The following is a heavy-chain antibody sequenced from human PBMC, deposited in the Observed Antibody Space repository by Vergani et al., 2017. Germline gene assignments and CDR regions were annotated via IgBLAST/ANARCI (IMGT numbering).Heavy chain of an antibody. CDR1: GYTFTSYA. J-gene: IGHJ6*02. CDR2: INAGNGHT. D-gene: IGHD4-11*01. Sequence: QVQLVQSGAEVKKPGASVKVSCKASGYTFTSYAMHWLRQAPGQRLEWMGWINAGNGHTKYSQKFQGRVTITRDTSASTAYMELSSLRSEDTAVYYCARDSNPHTYYYYYGMDVWGQGTTVTVSS. CDR3: ARDSNPHTYYYYYGMDV. V-gene: IGHV1-3*01.